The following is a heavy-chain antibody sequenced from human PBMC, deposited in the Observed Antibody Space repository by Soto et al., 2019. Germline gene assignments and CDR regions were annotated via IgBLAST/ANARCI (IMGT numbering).Heavy chain of an antibody. CDR1: GFTFSTYA. D-gene: IGHD3-10*01. CDR2: VSTSGSGT. Sequence: PGGSLRVACAASGFTFSTYAMTWVRQAPGKGLEWVSGVSTSGSGTYYADSVKGRFTISRDNSKNTLYLQMHSLRAEDTAVYFCAKLGSYYYYGIDVWGQGTTVTVSS. CDR3: AKLGSYYYYGIDV. V-gene: IGHV3-23*01. J-gene: IGHJ6*02.